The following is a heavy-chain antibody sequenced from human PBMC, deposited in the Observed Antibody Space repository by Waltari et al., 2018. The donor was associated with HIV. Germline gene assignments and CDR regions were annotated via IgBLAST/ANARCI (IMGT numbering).Heavy chain of an antibody. CDR1: GGSFSGYY. CDR2: INHSGST. Sequence: QVQLQPWGAGLLKPSETLSLTCAVYGGSFSGYYWSWIRQPPGQGLEWIGEINHSGSTNYNPSLKSRVTISVDTSKNQFSLKLSSVTAADTAVYYCARARGCTGGVWGYARRCGWFDPWGQGTLVTVSS. J-gene: IGHJ5*02. D-gene: IGHD2-8*02. CDR3: ARARGCTGGVWGYARRCGWFDP. V-gene: IGHV4-34*01.